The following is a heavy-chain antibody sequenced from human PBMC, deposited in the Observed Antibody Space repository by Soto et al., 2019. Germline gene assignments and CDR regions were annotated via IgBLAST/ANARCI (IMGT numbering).Heavy chain of an antibody. J-gene: IGHJ3*02. Sequence: ASVKVSCKASGYTFTSYGISWVRQAPGQGLEWMGWISAYNGNTNYAQKLQGRVTMTTDTSTSTAYMELRSLRSDDTAVYYCARVVREYYDFWSGPRILFDIWGKGKRATV. D-gene: IGHD3-3*01. CDR1: GYTFTSYG. CDR3: ARVVREYYDFWSGPRILFDI. CDR2: ISAYNGNT. V-gene: IGHV1-18*01.